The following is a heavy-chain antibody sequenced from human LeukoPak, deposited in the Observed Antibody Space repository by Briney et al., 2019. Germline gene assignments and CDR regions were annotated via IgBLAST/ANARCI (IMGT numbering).Heavy chain of an antibody. V-gene: IGHV1-46*01. Sequence: ASVKVSCKASGYTFPGHHIHWVRQAPGQGLEWMGVISPSGDSTTYAQKFQGRVTMTRDTSTNIVYMELSSLRSEDTAVYYCASEIAMTGYFDYWGQGTLVTVSS. CDR2: ISPSGDST. CDR3: ASEIAMTGYFDY. CDR1: GYTFPGHH. J-gene: IGHJ4*02. D-gene: IGHD6-19*01.